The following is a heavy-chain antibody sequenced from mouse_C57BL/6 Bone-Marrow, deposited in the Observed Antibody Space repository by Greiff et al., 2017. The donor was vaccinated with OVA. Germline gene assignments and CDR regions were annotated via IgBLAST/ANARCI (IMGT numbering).Heavy chain of an antibody. CDR1: GFTFSDYY. CDR2: INYDGSST. CDR3: ARDEDY. V-gene: IGHV5-16*01. Sequence: EVKLMESEGGLVQPGSSMKLSCTASGFTFSDYYMAWVRQVPEKGLEWVANINYDGSSTYYLDSLKSRFIISRDNAKNILYLQMSSLKSEDTATYYCARDEDYWGQGTTLTVSS. J-gene: IGHJ2*01.